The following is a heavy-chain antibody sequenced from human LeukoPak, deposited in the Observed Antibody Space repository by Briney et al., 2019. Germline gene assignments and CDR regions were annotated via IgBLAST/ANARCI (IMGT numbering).Heavy chain of an antibody. CDR2: ISGNGGST. J-gene: IGHJ4*02. CDR3: AKDLAVAGV. D-gene: IGHD6-19*01. CDR1: GLTFSSYT. Sequence: GESLRLSCAASGLTFSSYTMSWVRQAPGKGLACVSTISGNGGSTYYADSVKGRFTISRDNSKNTLYLQMNSLRADDTAVYYCAKDLAVAGVWGQGTLVTVSS. V-gene: IGHV3-23*01.